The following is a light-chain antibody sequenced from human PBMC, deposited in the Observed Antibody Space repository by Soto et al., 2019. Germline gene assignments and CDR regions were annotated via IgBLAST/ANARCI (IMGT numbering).Light chain of an antibody. J-gene: IGKJ1*01. Sequence: EIVLTQSPGTLSLSPGEIATLSCRASQSGSSSSLAWYQQKPGQAPRLLIYGASSSATGIPDRFSGSGSGTDFTLTISRLEPEDFAVYYCQPYGSSPRTFGQGTKVEI. CDR1: QSGSSSS. CDR2: GAS. V-gene: IGKV3-20*01. CDR3: QPYGSSPRT.